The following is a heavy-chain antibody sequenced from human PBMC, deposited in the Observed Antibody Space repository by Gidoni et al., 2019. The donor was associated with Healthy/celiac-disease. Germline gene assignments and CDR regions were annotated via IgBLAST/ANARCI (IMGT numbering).Heavy chain of an antibody. D-gene: IGHD3-10*01. J-gene: IGHJ4*02. CDR3: ARGPWFGDRGGFDY. CDR2: ISSNGGST. CDR1: GFTFSGYA. Sequence: EVQLVESGGGLVHPGGAVRLSWAASGFTFSGYAMHWVRQAPGKGLEYVSAISSNGGSTYYANSVKGRFTISRDNAKNTLYLQMGSLRAEDMAVYYCARGPWFGDRGGFDYWGQGTLVTVSS. V-gene: IGHV3-64*01.